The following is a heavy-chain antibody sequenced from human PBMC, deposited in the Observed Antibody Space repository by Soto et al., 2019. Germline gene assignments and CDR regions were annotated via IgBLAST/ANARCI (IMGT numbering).Heavy chain of an antibody. V-gene: IGHV1-2*02. CDR2: INPNSGGT. Sequence: ASVKVSCKVSGYTLTELSMHWVRQAPGQGLEWMGWINPNSGGTNYAQKFQGRVTMTRDTSISTAYMELSRLRSDDTAVYYCARVAEPYYYYGMDVWGQGTTVTVS. J-gene: IGHJ6*02. D-gene: IGHD2-15*01. CDR1: GYTLTELS. CDR3: ARVAEPYYYYGMDV.